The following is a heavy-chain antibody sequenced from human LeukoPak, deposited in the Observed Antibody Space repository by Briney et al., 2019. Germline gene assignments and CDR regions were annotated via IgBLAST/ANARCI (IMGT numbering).Heavy chain of an antibody. Sequence: ASVKVSCKASGHTFTSFYMHWVRQAPGQGLEWMGIINPRGGSASSAQKFQGRVTLTRDTSTSTVYMELSSLSSQDTAVYYCARDYHGSGSLTTFDYWGQGTLVIVSS. D-gene: IGHD3-10*01. CDR3: ARDYHGSGSLTTFDY. CDR2: INPRGGSA. J-gene: IGHJ4*02. CDR1: GHTFTSFY. V-gene: IGHV1-46*01.